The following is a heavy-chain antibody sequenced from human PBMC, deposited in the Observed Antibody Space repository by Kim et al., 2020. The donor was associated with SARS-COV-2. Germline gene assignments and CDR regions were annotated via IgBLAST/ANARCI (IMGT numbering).Heavy chain of an antibody. Sequence: ASVKVSCKASGYTFTYQAIHWVRQAPVQGLQWMGWINPDSGKTEYSQNFQDRVTISRDTSADTAYVELSRLGSEDTAVYYCAIGYTASWLEYYLDFWGQGTLVTVSS. V-gene: IGHV1-3*01. CDR2: INPDSGKT. CDR1: GYTFTYQA. CDR3: AIGYTASWLEYYLDF. D-gene: IGHD2-2*01. J-gene: IGHJ4*02.